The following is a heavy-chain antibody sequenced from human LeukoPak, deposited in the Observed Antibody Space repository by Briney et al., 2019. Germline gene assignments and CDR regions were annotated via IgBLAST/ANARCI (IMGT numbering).Heavy chain of an antibody. CDR1: GFPLRTYA. Sequence: PGGSLRLSCAASGFPLRTYAMSWVRQAPGKGLEWVSSISGRDDSTFYADSVKGRFAVSRDNSENTLYLQMNSLRDEDTAIYYCVKGVGAWYFFGYWGQGTLVAVSS. CDR3: VKGVGAWYFFGY. J-gene: IGHJ4*02. CDR2: ISGRDDST. V-gene: IGHV3-23*01. D-gene: IGHD6-19*01.